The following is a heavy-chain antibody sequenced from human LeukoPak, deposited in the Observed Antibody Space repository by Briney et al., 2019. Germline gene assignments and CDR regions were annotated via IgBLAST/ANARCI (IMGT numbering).Heavy chain of an antibody. D-gene: IGHD3-16*01. CDR1: GYTFTGYY. V-gene: IGHV1-2*02. Sequence: ASVKVSCKASGYTFTGYYMHRVRQAPGQGLEWMGWINPNSGGTSYAQKFQGRVTMTRDMYTSTVYMELSSLRSEDTAVYYCARVTLGREDFDYWGQGTLVTVSS. J-gene: IGHJ4*02. CDR2: INPNSGGT. CDR3: ARVTLGREDFDY.